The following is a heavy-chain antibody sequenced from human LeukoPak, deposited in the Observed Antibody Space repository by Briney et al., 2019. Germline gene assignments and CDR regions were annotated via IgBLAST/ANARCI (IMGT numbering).Heavy chain of an antibody. Sequence: PGGSLRLSCAASGFTFSSYGMSWVRQAPGKGLEWVSLISGSGGSTSYADSVKGRFTISRDNAKNSLYLQMNSLRAEDAALYYCARDQRVGELIVGTDAFDIWGQGTMVTVSS. D-gene: IGHD3-22*01. CDR3: ARDQRVGELIVGTDAFDI. CDR1: GFTFSSYG. CDR2: ISGSGGST. V-gene: IGHV3-23*01. J-gene: IGHJ3*02.